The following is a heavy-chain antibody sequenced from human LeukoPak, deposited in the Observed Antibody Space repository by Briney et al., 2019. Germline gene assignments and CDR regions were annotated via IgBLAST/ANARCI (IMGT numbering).Heavy chain of an antibody. V-gene: IGHV4-59*08. CDR2: IYYRGST. J-gene: IGHJ3*02. D-gene: IGHD2-21*02. CDR1: GGSIRGYY. Sequence: PSQTLSLTCTVSGGSIRGYYWSWIRHPPGKGLERIVSIYYRGSTKYNPSLKSRVTIAVDSSKNQFSLSLTSVTAADTAVYYCARHFLCADDCYSLRPFDMWGQGTMVTVSS. CDR3: ARHFLCADDCYSLRPFDM.